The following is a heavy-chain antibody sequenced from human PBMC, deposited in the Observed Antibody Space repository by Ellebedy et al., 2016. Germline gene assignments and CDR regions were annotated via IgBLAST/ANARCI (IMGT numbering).Heavy chain of an antibody. D-gene: IGHD3-22*01. V-gene: IGHV3-74*01. CDR2: INSDGSYT. CDR3: ARDYYDSSGYIGY. J-gene: IGHJ4*02. CDR1: GFTFSSYW. Sequence: GGSLRLSXAASGFTFSSYWMHWVRQAPGKGLVWAALINSDGSYTSYADSVKGRFTISRDNAKNTLYLQMNSLRAEDTAVYYCARDYYDSSGYIGYWGQGTPVTVSS.